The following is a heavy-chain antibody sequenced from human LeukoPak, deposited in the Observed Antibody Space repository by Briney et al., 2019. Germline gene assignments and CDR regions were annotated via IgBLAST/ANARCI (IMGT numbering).Heavy chain of an antibody. D-gene: IGHD6-19*01. CDR2: IKQDGNEK. Sequence: SGGSLKLSCAASGFTFSSYWMSWVRQAPGKGLEWVANIKQDGNEKYYVDSVKGRFTISRDNAKNSLYLQMNSLRAEDTAVHYCARTGGSSGWYSPALLKYYFDYWGQGTLVTVSS. CDR3: ARTGGSSGWYSPALLKYYFDY. J-gene: IGHJ4*02. V-gene: IGHV3-7*01. CDR1: GFTFSSYW.